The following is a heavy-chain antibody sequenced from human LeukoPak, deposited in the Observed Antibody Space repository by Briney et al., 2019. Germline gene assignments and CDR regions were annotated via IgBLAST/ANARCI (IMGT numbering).Heavy chain of an antibody. V-gene: IGHV4-34*01. J-gene: IGHJ4*02. D-gene: IGHD6-19*01. Sequence: PSETLSLTCAVSGLSFSGYYWRWVSQPPGQGLEWIGEINHSGSTNYNPSLKSRVTISVDTSKNQFSLKLSSVTAADTAVYYCAAGRPRWPSSAAGTHFDYWGQGTLVTVSS. CDR1: GLSFSGYY. CDR2: INHSGST. CDR3: AAGRPRWPSSAAGTHFDY.